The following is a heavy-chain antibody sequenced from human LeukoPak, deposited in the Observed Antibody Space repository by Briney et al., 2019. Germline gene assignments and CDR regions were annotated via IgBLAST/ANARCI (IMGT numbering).Heavy chain of an antibody. Sequence: GGSLRLSCAASGFTFSSYGMNWVRQAPGKGLEWVAVISYDGSNKYYADSVKGRFTISRDNSKNTLYLQMNSLRAEDTAVYYCARDRSGSYAYWGQGTLVTVSS. D-gene: IGHD1-26*01. J-gene: IGHJ4*02. CDR1: GFTFSSYG. V-gene: IGHV3-30*19. CDR3: ARDRSGSYAY. CDR2: ISYDGSNK.